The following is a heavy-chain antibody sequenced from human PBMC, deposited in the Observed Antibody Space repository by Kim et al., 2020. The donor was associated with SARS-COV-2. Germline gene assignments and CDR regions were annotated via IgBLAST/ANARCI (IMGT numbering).Heavy chain of an antibody. CDR1: GFTFNNAY. CDR2: IRRITDGGAT. CDR3: TTDSRGWLQLNY. V-gene: IGHV3-15*01. J-gene: IGHJ4*02. D-gene: IGHD5-12*01. Sequence: GGSLRLSCAASGFTFNNAYMSWVCQAPGKGLEWVGRIRRITDGGATDYATPVKGRFTISRDDSKNTLYLQMNSLKTEDTAVYYCTTDSRGWLQLNYWGQGTLVTVSS.